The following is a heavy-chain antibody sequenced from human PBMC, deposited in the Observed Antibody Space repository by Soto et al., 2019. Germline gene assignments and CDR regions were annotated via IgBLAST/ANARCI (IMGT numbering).Heavy chain of an antibody. J-gene: IGHJ4*02. CDR3: AKDMWNSGYDSCFDY. D-gene: IGHD5-12*01. CDR1: GFTLSRYW. CDR2: IKEDGRHK. V-gene: IGHV3-7*03. Sequence: GGSLRLSCAASGFTLSRYWMGWVRQSPGKGLEWVAGIKEDGRHKYYADLVEGRFTISRDNAKNTLYLQLNSLRAEDTAVYYCAKDMWNSGYDSCFDYWGQGTLVTVSS.